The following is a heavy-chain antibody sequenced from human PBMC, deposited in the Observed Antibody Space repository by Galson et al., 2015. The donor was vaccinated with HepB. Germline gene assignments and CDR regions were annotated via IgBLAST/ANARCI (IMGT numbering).Heavy chain of an antibody. CDR3: ASRRIAAAGRRYYFDY. CDR1: GGSFSGYY. J-gene: IGHJ4*02. CDR2: INHSGST. Sequence: ETLSLTCAVYGGSFSGYYWSWIRQPPGKGLEWIGEINHSGSTNYNPSLKSRVTISVDTSKNQFSLKLSSVTAADTAVYYCASRRIAAAGRRYYFDYWGQRTLVTVSS. D-gene: IGHD6-13*01. V-gene: IGHV4-34*01.